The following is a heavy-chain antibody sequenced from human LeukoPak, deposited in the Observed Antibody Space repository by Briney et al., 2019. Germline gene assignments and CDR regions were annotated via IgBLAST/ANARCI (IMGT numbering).Heavy chain of an antibody. CDR3: AVYDSSGYYLDY. V-gene: IGHV1-18*01. Sequence: ASVKVSCKASGYTFTSYGIGWVRQAPGQGLEWMGWISAYNGNTNYAQKLQGRVTMTTDTSTSTAYMELRSLRSDDTAVYYCAVYDSSGYYLDYWGQGTLVTVSS. CDR2: ISAYNGNT. D-gene: IGHD3-22*01. CDR1: GYTFTSYG. J-gene: IGHJ4*02.